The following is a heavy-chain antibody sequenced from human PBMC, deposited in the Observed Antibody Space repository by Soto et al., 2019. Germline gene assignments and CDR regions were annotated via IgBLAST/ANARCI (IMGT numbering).Heavy chain of an antibody. CDR2: IVVGSGNT. CDR3: AAASIVLVPADGMDV. Sequence: SVKVSCKASGFTFTSSAVQWVRQARGQRLEWKGWIVVGSGNTNYAQKFQERVTITRDMSTSTAYMELSSLGSEDTAVYYCAAASIVLVPADGMDVWSQGNTVTVSS. J-gene: IGHJ6*02. D-gene: IGHD2-2*01. CDR1: GFTFTSSA. V-gene: IGHV1-58*01.